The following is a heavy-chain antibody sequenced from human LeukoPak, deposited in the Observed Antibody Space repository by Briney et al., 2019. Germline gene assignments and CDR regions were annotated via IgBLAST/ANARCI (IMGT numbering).Heavy chain of an antibody. Sequence: GGSLRLSCAVSGFPFSSYSMNWVRQAPGKGLEWVSSISISSSYIYYADSVKGRFTISRDNAKNSLYLQMNSLRAEDTAVYYCARDRTPWYYDSSGYYDYWGQGTLVTVSS. J-gene: IGHJ4*02. CDR3: ARDRTPWYYDSSGYYDY. CDR2: ISISSSYI. V-gene: IGHV3-21*01. CDR1: GFPFSSYS. D-gene: IGHD3-22*01.